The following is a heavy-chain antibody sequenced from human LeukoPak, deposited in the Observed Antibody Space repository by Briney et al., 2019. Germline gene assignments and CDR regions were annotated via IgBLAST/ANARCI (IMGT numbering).Heavy chain of an antibody. CDR3: ARLHAYTSLTPYYYYIYV. V-gene: IGHV4-59*08. J-gene: IGHJ6*03. CDR2: IYYSGST. Sequence: KPSETLSLTCTVSGGSLSRHYWSWIRQPPGKGLEWIGYIYYSGSTNYNPPLKGRATISVDKSMNQYSLKLSSVTAADTAVYYCARLHAYTSLTPYYYYIYVWGKGTTVTVSS. CDR1: GGSLSRHY. D-gene: IGHD3-16*01.